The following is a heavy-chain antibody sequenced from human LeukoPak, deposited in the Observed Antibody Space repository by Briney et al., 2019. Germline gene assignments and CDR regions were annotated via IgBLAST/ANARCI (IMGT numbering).Heavy chain of an antibody. CDR2: INPNSGGT. Sequence: GASVKVSCKASGYTFTGYYMHWVRQAPGQGLEWMGWINPNSGGTNYAQKFQGRVTMTRDTSTSTVYMELSSLRSEDTAVYYCARDPGAVPAAPHNWFDPWGQGTLVTVSS. CDR1: GYTFTGYY. V-gene: IGHV1-2*02. CDR3: ARDPGAVPAAPHNWFDP. J-gene: IGHJ5*02. D-gene: IGHD2-2*01.